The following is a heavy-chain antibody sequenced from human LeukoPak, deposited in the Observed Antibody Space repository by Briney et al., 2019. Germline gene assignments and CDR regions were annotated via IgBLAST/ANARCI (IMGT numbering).Heavy chain of an antibody. CDR1: GYTFTSYY. V-gene: IGHV1-46*01. J-gene: IGHJ4*02. D-gene: IGHD3-22*01. Sequence: ASVKVSCKASGYTFTSYYMHWVRQAPGQGLEWMGIINPSGGSTGYAQKFQGRVTMTRDTSTSTVYMELSSLRSEDTAVYYCARTPTYYYDSSGYLDYWGQGTLVTASS. CDR3: ARTPTYYYDSSGYLDY. CDR2: INPSGGST.